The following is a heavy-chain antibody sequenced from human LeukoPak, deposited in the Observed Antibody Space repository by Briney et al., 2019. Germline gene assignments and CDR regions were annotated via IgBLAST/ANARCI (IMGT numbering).Heavy chain of an antibody. D-gene: IGHD2-2*02. V-gene: IGHV3-7*01. J-gene: IGHJ2*01. CDR2: IKQDGSEK. CDR1: GFTFSSYW. Sequence: PGGSLRLSCAASGFTFSSYWMSWVRQAPGKGLEWVANIKQDGSEKYYVDSVKGRFTISRDNAKNSLYLQMNSLRAEDTAVYYCASQGKYRYWYFDLWGRGTLVTVSS. CDR3: ASQGKYRYWYFDL.